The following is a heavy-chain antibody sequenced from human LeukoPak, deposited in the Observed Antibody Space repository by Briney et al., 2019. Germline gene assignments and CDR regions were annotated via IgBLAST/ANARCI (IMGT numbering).Heavy chain of an antibody. CDR2: ISAYNGNT. J-gene: IGHJ4*02. CDR1: GYTFTSYG. V-gene: IGHV1-18*01. D-gene: IGHD3-22*01. Sequence: ASVKVSCKASGYTFTSYGISWVRQAPGQGLEWMGWISAYNGNTNYAQKFQGRVTMTRDTSISTAYMELSRLRSDDTAVYYCARGGYYYDSSGYYRDRLVDYWGQGTLVTVSS. CDR3: ARGGYYYDSSGYYRDRLVDY.